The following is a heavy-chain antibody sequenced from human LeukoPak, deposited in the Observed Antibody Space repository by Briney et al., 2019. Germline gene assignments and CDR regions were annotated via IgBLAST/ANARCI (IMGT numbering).Heavy chain of an antibody. CDR1: GFTFSDYY. J-gene: IGHJ4*02. Sequence: GGSLRLSCAASGFTFSDYYIDWVRQAPGKGLEWVGRSRNKLNSYTTEYAASVKGRFTTSRDVSKNSLYLQMNSLRAEDTAVYYCAKSFQGAAFVELLGDYWGQGTLVTVSS. CDR3: AKSFQGAAFVELLGDY. V-gene: IGHV3-72*01. D-gene: IGHD1-26*01. CDR2: SRNKLNSYTT.